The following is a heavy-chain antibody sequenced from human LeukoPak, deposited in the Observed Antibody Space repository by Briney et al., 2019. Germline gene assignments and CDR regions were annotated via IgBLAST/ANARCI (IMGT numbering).Heavy chain of an antibody. CDR1: GYSISSGYY. J-gene: IGHJ4*02. Sequence: SETLSLTCTVSGYSISSGYYWGWIRQPPGKGLEWIGSGSTYYNPSLKSRVTISVDTSKNQFSLKLSSVTATDTAVYYCARVKVRGVTPNWGQGTLVTVSS. CDR2: SGST. D-gene: IGHD3-10*01. V-gene: IGHV4-38-2*02. CDR3: ARVKVRGVTPN.